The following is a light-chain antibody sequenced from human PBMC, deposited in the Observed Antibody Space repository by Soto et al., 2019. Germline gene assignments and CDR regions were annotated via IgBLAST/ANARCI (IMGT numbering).Light chain of an antibody. CDR3: SSYTSSSTRV. CDR2: DVS. J-gene: IGLJ1*01. V-gene: IGLV2-14*01. CDR1: SSDVGGYNY. Sequence: QSALTQPASVSGSPGQSITISCTGTSSDVGGYNYVSWYQQHPGKAPKLMIYDVSNRPSGVSNRFSGSKSGNTASLTISGLQAEDEADYYCSSYTSSSTRVFGTGPKVT.